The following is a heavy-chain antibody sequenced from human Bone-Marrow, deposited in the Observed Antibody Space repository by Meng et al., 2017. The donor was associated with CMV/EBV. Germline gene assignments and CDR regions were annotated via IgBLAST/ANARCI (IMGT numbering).Heavy chain of an antibody. V-gene: IGHV3-74*01. CDR2: INSDGSST. J-gene: IGHJ6*02. D-gene: IGHD4-17*01. CDR3: AREGNGDYEHYYYYYNGMDV. CDR1: GFTFSSYW. Sequence: GGSLRLSCAASGFTFSSYWMHWVRQAPGKGLVWVSRINSDGSSTSYADSVKGRFTISRDNAKNTLYLQMNSLRAEDTAVYYCAREGNGDYEHYYYYYNGMDVWGQGTTVTVSS.